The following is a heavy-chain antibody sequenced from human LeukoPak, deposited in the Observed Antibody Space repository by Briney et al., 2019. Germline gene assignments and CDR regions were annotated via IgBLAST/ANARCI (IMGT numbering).Heavy chain of an antibody. CDR1: GGSISTSNYY. V-gene: IGHV4-39*07. J-gene: IGHJ4*02. CDR2: IFYSGST. D-gene: IGHD6-6*01. CDR3: ARAPPGKEAARRNYFDY. Sequence: SETLSLTCTVSGGSISTSNYYWGWIRQPPGKGLEWIGNIFYSGSTYYGPSLKSRLTISLGTSKNQFSLKLSSVTAADTAVYYCARAPPGKEAARRNYFDYWGQGTLVTVSS.